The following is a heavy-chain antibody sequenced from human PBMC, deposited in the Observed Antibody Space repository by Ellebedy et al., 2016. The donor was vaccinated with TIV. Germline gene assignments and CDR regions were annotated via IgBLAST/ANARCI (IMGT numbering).Heavy chain of an antibody. J-gene: IGHJ4*02. CDR1: GFTFSNYG. CDR2: ISYDGSNK. V-gene: IGHV3-30*03. D-gene: IGHD5-12*01. CDR3: VRAPRGQYYFDY. Sequence: GESLKISXSASGFTFSNYGMHWVRQAPGKGLEWVTAISYDGSNKMYADSVKGRFTISRDNSKNTLYLEMNSLRAEDTAVYYCVRAPRGQYYFDYWGQGTLVTVSS.